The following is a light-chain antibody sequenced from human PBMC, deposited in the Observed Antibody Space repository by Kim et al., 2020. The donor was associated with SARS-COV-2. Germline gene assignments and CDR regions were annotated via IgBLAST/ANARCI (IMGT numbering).Light chain of an antibody. J-gene: IGLJ3*02. CDR1: SSDIGTYTY. CDR2: DVT. V-gene: IGLV2-14*03. CDR3: SSYSSSTTPWV. Sequence: QSITISCTGASSDIGTYTYVSWYQQHPDKAPKLIFYDVTKRPSGISDRFSGSKSGNTASLTISGLQAEDEADYHCSSYSSSTTPWVFGGGTQLTVL.